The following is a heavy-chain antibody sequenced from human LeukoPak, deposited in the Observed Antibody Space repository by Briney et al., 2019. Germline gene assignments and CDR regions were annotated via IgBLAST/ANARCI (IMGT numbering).Heavy chain of an antibody. CDR3: AELGITMIGGV. V-gene: IGHV3-48*03. Sequence: GGSLRLSCAASGFTFSSYEMNWVRQAPGKGLEWISYISSSGSTIYYADSVKGRFTISRDNAKNSLYLQMDSLRAEDTAVYYCAELGITMIGGVWGKGTTVTISS. CDR2: ISSSGSTI. D-gene: IGHD3-10*02. CDR1: GFTFSSYE. J-gene: IGHJ6*04.